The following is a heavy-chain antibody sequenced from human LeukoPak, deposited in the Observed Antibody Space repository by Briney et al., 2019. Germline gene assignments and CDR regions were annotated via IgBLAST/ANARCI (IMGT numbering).Heavy chain of an antibody. J-gene: IGHJ4*02. D-gene: IGHD3-22*01. CDR2: IRPDGSEN. Sequence: GGSLRLSCAASGFTFSSYWMSWVRQAPGKGLEWVANIRPDGSENYYVDSVKGRFTISRDNAKNSLYLQMNSLRAEDTAVYYCAREGFVYYDSGGYYFDFWGQGTPVTVSS. CDR3: AREGFVYYDSGGYYFDF. V-gene: IGHV3-7*01. CDR1: GFTFSSYW.